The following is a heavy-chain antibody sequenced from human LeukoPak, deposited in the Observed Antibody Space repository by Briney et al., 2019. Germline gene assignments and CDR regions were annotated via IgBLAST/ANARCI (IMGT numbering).Heavy chain of an antibody. CDR1: GYSISSGFY. CDR3: ARGYYGSGSDYEGGWFDP. J-gene: IGHJ5*02. CDR2: IFHRGTT. Sequence: SETVSLTCSVSGYSISSGFYWGWIRQSPGMGLQWLGSIFHRGTTFYNPSLKRRITISLDTSLNQFSLNLDSVTAADTAIYYCARGYYGSGSDYEGGWFDPWGQGTLVTVSS. D-gene: IGHD3-10*01. V-gene: IGHV4-38-2*02.